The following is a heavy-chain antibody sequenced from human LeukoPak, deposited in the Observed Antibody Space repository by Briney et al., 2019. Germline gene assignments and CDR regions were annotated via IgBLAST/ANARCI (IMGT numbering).Heavy chain of an antibody. CDR2: ISDDGINK. CDR3: ARDYGGNSDFDY. J-gene: IGHJ4*02. V-gene: IGHV3-30-3*01. D-gene: IGHD4-23*01. CDR1: GFTFSSYS. Sequence: QTGGSLRLSCAASGFTFSSYSMHWVRQAPGKGLEWVAVISDDGINKYYADSVKGRFTISRDNSRNTLYLQMNSLRAEDTAVYYCARDYGGNSDFDYWDQGTLVTVSS.